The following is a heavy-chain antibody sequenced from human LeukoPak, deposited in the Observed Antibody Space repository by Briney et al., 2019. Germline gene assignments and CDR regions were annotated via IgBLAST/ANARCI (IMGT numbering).Heavy chain of an antibody. D-gene: IGHD3-3*01. J-gene: IGHJ6*03. CDR2: IYPGDSDT. CDR3: ARITEAYYDFWSGAPRKHYMDV. V-gene: IGHV5-51*01. CDR1: GYSFTSYW. Sequence: GESLKISCKGSGYSFTSYWIGWVRQMPGKGLEWMGIIYPGDSDTRYSPSFQGHITISADRSINTAYLQWTNLKASDTAMYYCARITEAYYDFWSGAPRKHYMDVWGKGTTVTVSS.